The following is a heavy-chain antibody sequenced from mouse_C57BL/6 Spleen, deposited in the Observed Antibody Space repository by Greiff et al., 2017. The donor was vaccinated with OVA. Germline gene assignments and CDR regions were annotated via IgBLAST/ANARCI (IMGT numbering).Heavy chain of an antibody. V-gene: IGHV5-6*01. CDR3: ARQTVVATDYFDY. D-gene: IGHD1-1*01. Sequence: EVQGVESGGDLVKPGGSLKLSCAASGFTFSSYGMSWVRQTPDKRLEWVATISSGGSYTYYPDSVKGRFTISRDNAKNTLYLQMSSLKSEDTAMYYCARQTVVATDYFDYWGQGTTLTVSS. CDR2: ISSGGSYT. CDR1: GFTFSSYG. J-gene: IGHJ2*01.